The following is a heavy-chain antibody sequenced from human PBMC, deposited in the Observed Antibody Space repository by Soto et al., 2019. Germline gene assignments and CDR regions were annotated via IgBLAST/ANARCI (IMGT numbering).Heavy chain of an antibody. D-gene: IGHD5-12*01. CDR3: AAGGGLPRYY. Sequence: QLQLQESGSGLVKPSQTLSLTCAVSGGSISSGGYSWSWIRQPPGKGLEWVGNIYHSGSTYYNPSPKSRVTISVDRSKNQFPLKLSSVTAADTAVYYCAAGGGLPRYYWGQGTLVTVSS. CDR1: GGSISSGGYS. CDR2: IYHSGST. V-gene: IGHV4-30-2*01. J-gene: IGHJ4*02.